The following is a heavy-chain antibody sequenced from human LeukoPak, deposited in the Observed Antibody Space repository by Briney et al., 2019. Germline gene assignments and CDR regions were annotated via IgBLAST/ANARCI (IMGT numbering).Heavy chain of an antibody. CDR1: GFTFNDYD. Sequence: GGSLRLFCAASGFTFNDYDMQWGRHAPGEGLEGVSLISGDCGSTYYADSVKSRFTISRDNSKTSLYLQMNSLRTEDTALYYCAKDNYRQVYYYYGMDVWGQGTPVTVSS. D-gene: IGHD1-26*01. J-gene: IGHJ6*02. V-gene: IGHV3-43*02. CDR3: AKDNYRQVYYYYGMDV. CDR2: ISGDCGST.